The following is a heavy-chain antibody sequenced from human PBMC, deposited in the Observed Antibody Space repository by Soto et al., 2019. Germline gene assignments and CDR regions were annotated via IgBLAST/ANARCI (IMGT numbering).Heavy chain of an antibody. CDR3: ARNYYYSSGSSHYYYGMDV. D-gene: IGHD3-10*01. CDR2: IYNSGNT. V-gene: IGHV4-31*03. CDR1: GGSISSGGYY. J-gene: IGHJ6*02. Sequence: QVQLQESGPGLVKPSQTLSLTCSVSGGSISSGGYYWSWIRQHPEKGLEWIGYIYNSGNTYYNPSLKGRVTISDDTSKNQFSLKFSSVTAAATAVYYCARNYYYSSGSSHYYYGMDVWGQGTTVTVSS.